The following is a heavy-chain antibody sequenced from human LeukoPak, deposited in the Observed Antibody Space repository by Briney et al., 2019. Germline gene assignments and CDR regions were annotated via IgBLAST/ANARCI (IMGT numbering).Heavy chain of an antibody. J-gene: IGHJ4*02. CDR1: GFTFSSYA. CDR2: ISYDGSNK. V-gene: IGHV3-30-3*01. Sequence: PGGSLRLSCAASGFTFSSYAMHWVRQAPGKGLEWVAVISYDGSNKYYADSVKGRFTISRDNSKNTLYLQMNSLRAEDTAVYYCARDPYCGGDCSPYFDYWGQGTLVTVSS. D-gene: IGHD2-21*02. CDR3: ARDPYCGGDCSPYFDY.